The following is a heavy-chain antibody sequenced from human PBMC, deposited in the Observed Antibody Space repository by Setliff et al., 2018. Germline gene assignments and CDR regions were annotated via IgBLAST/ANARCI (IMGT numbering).Heavy chain of an antibody. D-gene: IGHD6-19*01. Sequence: PGGSLRLSCAASGFTFTNYWINWVCQAPGKGLEWVANIKQDESEKHYVGSVKGRFTISRDNARNSVYLQMNSLRAEDAAVYYCATSDWYAAFDHWGQGTLVTVSS. CDR3: ATSDWYAAFDH. V-gene: IGHV3-7*01. CDR2: IKQDESEK. CDR1: GFTFTNYW. J-gene: IGHJ4*02.